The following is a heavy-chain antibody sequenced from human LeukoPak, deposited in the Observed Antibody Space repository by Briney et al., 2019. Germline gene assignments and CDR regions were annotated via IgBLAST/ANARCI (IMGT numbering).Heavy chain of an antibody. J-gene: IGHJ4*02. D-gene: IGHD3-22*01. V-gene: IGHV1-69*05. CDR3: ARVYYDSSGCYSGGVDY. CDR2: IIPIFGTA. Sequence: SVKVSCKASGGTFSSYAISWVRQAPGQGLEWMGGIIPIFGTANYAQKFQGRVTITTDESTSTAYMELSSLRSEDTAVYYCARVYYDSSGCYSGGVDYWGQGTLVTVSS. CDR1: GGTFSSYA.